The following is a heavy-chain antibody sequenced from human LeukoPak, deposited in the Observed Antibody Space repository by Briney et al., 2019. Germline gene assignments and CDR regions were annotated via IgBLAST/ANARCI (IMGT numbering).Heavy chain of an antibody. J-gene: IGHJ3*02. CDR3: AGGVYDSSVSDAFDI. Sequence: VASVKVSCKASGYTFTSYDINWVRQATGQGLEWMGWMNPNSGNTGYAQKFQGRVTMTRNTSISTACMELSSLRSEDTAVYYCAGGVYDSSVSDAFDIWGQGTMVTVSS. CDR2: MNPNSGNT. CDR1: GYTFTSYD. V-gene: IGHV1-8*01. D-gene: IGHD3-22*01.